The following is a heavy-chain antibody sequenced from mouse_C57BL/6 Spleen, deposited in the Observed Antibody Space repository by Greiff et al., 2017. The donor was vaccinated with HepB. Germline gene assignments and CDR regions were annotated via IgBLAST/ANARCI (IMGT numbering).Heavy chain of an antibody. CDR1: GYTFTGYW. D-gene: IGHD1-1*01. J-gene: IGHJ4*01. Sequence: VQLQQSGAELMKPGASVKLSCKATGYTFTGYWIEWVKQRPGHGLEWIGEILPGSGSTNYNEKFKGKATFTADTSSNTAYMQLSSLTTEDSAIYYCARPVPFYGSSFPYAMDYWGQGTSVTVSS. CDR3: ARPVPFYGSSFPYAMDY. CDR2: ILPGSGST. V-gene: IGHV1-9*01.